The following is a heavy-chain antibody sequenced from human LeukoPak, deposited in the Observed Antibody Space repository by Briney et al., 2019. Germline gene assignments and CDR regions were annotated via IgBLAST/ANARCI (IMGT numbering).Heavy chain of an antibody. J-gene: IGHJ4*02. CDR3: ARGYCTNGVCYNFDY. CDR2: IYYSGST. V-gene: IGHV4-59*01. CDR1: GGSISSYY. Sequence: SETLSLTCTVPGGSISSYYWSWIRQPPGKGLEWIGYIYYSGSTNYNPSLKSRVTISVDTSKNQFSLKLSSVTAADTAVYYCARGYCTNGVCYNFDYWGQGTLVTVSS. D-gene: IGHD2-8*01.